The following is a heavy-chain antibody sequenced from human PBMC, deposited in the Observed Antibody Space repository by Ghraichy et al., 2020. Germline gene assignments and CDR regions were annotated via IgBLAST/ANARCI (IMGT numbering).Heavy chain of an antibody. CDR3: AKRLVTADLAEGMDV. CDR2: IGSTGTDT. J-gene: IGHJ6*02. Sequence: GGSLRLSCVASGFSFSNFAIRWVRQAPGKGLDWVSVIGSTGTDTHYTDSMKGRFTISRDNSRSTLYLQMHSLRVEDTAVYYCAKRLVTADLAEGMDVWGQGTTVTVS. D-gene: IGHD2-2*01. CDR1: GFSFSNFA. V-gene: IGHV3-23*01.